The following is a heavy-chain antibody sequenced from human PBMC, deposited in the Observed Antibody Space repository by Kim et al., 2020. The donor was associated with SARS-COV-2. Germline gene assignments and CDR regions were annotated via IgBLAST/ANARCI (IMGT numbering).Heavy chain of an antibody. CDR2: GGT. Sequence: GGTNESQKFQGRGTMTRDTSISTVYLRLTRLRSDDTAVYYCARSSLLDFDYWGQGTLVTVSS. D-gene: IGHD2-15*01. J-gene: IGHJ4*02. V-gene: IGHV1-2*02. CDR3: ARSSLLDFDY.